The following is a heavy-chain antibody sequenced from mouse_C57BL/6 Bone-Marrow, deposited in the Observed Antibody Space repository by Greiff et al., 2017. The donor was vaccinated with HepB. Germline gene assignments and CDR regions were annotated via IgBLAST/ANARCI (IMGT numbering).Heavy chain of an antibody. CDR3: TCDYYSSSYWYFDV. J-gene: IGHJ1*03. D-gene: IGHD1-1*01. V-gene: IGHV6-3*01. CDR1: GFTFSNYW. Sequence: EVKLMESGGGLVQPGGSMKLSCVASGFTFSNYWMNWVRQSPEKGLEWVAQIRLKSDNYATHYAESVKGRFTISRDDSKSSVYLQMNNLRAEDTGIYYCTCDYYSSSYWYFDVWGTGTTVTVSS. CDR2: IRLKSDNYAT.